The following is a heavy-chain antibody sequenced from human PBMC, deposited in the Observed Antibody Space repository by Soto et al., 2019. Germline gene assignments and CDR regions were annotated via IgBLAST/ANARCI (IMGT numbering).Heavy chain of an antibody. V-gene: IGHV4-31*03. CDR1: GDSISSGDYY. J-gene: IGHJ4*02. D-gene: IGHD4-4*01. CDR2: IYYTGSA. CDR3: ARGDYIFNYFDD. Sequence: QVQLQESGPGLVKPSQTLSLTCTVSGDSISSGDYYWSWIRQHPGKGLEWIGYIYYTGSAYYNPSIRSRVSISIETSKTQFSLNLNSVTAADTAVYYCARGDYIFNYFDDWGQGTLVTVSS.